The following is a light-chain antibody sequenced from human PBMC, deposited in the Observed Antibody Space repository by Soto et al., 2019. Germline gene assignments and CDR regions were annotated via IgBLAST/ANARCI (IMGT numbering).Light chain of an antibody. CDR3: QNFDSAPQT. Sequence: DIQLTQSPSFLSPSIGESVTITCRASQVISTSLAWYQVKPGKAPKLLIYEASNLQSGVPSRFRGSGSGTDFTLTISSLQPEDVATYYCQNFDSAPQTFGQGTKVDIK. CDR2: EAS. V-gene: IGKV1-27*01. J-gene: IGKJ1*01. CDR1: QVISTS.